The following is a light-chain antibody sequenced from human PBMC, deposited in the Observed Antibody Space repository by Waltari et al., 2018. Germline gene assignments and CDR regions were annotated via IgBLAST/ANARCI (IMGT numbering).Light chain of an antibody. V-gene: IGKV3-20*01. Sequence: EVLLTQSPGTLSLSPGERATLSCRASQSVNTNYLAWYQKKPGQAPRLLIYGASSGATGIPDRFSGSGSGTDFSLTISRVEPEDFAAYYCQHYGASPLTFGGGTTVEIK. CDR2: GAS. J-gene: IGKJ4*01. CDR1: QSVNTNY. CDR3: QHYGASPLT.